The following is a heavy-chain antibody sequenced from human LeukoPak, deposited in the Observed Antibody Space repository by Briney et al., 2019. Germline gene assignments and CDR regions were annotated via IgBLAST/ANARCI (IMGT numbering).Heavy chain of an antibody. V-gene: IGHV3-30-3*01. D-gene: IGHD3-22*01. CDR3: AKGSYYDSSGSFYFDY. Sequence: GGSLRLSCAASGFTFSLYTMHWVRQAPGKGLEWVAAITYDGSNEYCADSVKGRFTISRDNSKNTLYVQVNSLGTEDTAAYYCAKGSYYDSSGSFYFDYWGQGTLVTVSS. CDR1: GFTFSLYT. CDR2: ITYDGSNE. J-gene: IGHJ4*02.